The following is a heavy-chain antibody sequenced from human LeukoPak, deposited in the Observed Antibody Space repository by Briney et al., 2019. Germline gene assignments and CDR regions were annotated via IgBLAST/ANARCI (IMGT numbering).Heavy chain of an antibody. V-gene: IGHV3-30*02. J-gene: IGHJ4*02. CDR1: GLTFSSYG. D-gene: IGHD3-3*01. CDR3: ARDQIFGVVQDY. Sequence: GGSLRLSCAASGLTFSSYGMHWVRQAPGKGLEWVAFIRYDGSNKYYADSVKGRFTISRDNSKNTLYLQMNSLRAEDTAVYYCARDQIFGVVQDYWGQGTLVTVSS. CDR2: IRYDGSNK.